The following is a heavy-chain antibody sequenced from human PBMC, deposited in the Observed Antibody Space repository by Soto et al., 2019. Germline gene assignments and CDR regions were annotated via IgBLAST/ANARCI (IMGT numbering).Heavy chain of an antibody. CDR1: GFTFKNYD. Sequence: EVELLESGGGLVQPGGSLRLSCVASGFTFKNYDMRWIRQAPGKGLEWVSGISGSGGVTYYADYVKGRFTISRDNSKNTLSLQMNRLRAEDTAIYYCAKNRQFRSYYESAGHYDNWGQGTLVTVSS. D-gene: IGHD3-10*01. V-gene: IGHV3-23*01. CDR3: AKNRQFRSYYESAGHYDN. CDR2: ISGSGGVT. J-gene: IGHJ4*02.